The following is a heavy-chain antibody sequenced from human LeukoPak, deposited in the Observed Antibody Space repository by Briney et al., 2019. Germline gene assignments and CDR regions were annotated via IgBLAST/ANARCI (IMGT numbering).Heavy chain of an antibody. V-gene: IGHV4-4*07. J-gene: IGHJ4*02. CDR3: ARDTGSYYSDSSAYYLDS. CDR2: IYISGST. Sequence: SETLSLTCTVSGDSISSLYWSWIRQPAGKGLEWIGRIYISGSTIYNPSLKSRVSISLDKSKNQFSLKLTSVTAADTAVYYCARDTGSYYSDSSAYYLDSWGQGTLVTVSS. CDR1: GDSISSLY. D-gene: IGHD3-22*01.